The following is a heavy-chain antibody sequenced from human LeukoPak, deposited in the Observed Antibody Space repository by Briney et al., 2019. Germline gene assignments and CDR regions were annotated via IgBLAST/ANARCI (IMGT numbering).Heavy chain of an antibody. Sequence: PSETLSLTCAVYGGSFSGYYWSWIRQPPGKGLEWIGEINHSGSTNYNPSLKSRVTISVDTSKNQYSLKLSSVTAADTAVYYCARVPPYVWGSYRYAFDYWGQGTLVTVSS. CDR1: GGSFSGYY. J-gene: IGHJ4*02. D-gene: IGHD3-16*02. CDR3: ARVPPYVWGSYRYAFDY. CDR2: INHSGST. V-gene: IGHV4-34*01.